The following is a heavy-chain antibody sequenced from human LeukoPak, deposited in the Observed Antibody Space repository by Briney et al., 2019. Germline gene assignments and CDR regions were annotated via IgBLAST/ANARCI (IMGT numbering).Heavy chain of an antibody. V-gene: IGHV4-34*01. D-gene: IGHD3-10*01. CDR1: GGSFSGYY. J-gene: IGHJ4*02. Sequence: SEALPLTCAVYGGSFSGYYWSWIRQPPGKGLEWIGEINHSGSTNYNPSLKSRVTISVDTSKNQFSLKLSSVTAADTAVYYCARDKLRGPTDYWGQGTLVTVSS. CDR2: INHSGST. CDR3: ARDKLRGPTDY.